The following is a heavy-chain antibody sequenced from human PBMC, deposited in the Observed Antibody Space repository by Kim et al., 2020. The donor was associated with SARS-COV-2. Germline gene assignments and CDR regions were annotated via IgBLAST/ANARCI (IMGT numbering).Heavy chain of an antibody. CDR2: IKQDGSEK. V-gene: IGHV3-7*01. D-gene: IGHD6-19*01. CDR1: GFTFSIYW. CDR3: ARPAVRRDDSGWNYFDY. J-gene: IGHJ4*02. Sequence: GGSLRLSCAASGFTFSIYWMTWVRQAPGKRLEWVANIKQDGSEKYYVDSVKGRFTISRDNAKNSLNLQMNSLRAEDTAVYFCARPAVRRDDSGWNYFDYWGQGILVTVSS.